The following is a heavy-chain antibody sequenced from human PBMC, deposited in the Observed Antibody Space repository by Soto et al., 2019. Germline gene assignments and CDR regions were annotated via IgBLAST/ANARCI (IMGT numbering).Heavy chain of an antibody. CDR1: GFTFSDYY. CDR2: IKNKLNSYTV. J-gene: IGHJ4*02. D-gene: IGHD3-22*01. V-gene: IGHV3-72*01. Sequence: EVLLVESGGGLVQPGGSLRLSCAASGFTFSDYYMDWVRQAPGKGLEWVARIKNKLNSYTVEYAASLEGRFTISRDDSKNSVYLQMNSLKTEDTAVYFCARARRGYLADQWGQGTLVTVSS. CDR3: ARARRGYLADQ.